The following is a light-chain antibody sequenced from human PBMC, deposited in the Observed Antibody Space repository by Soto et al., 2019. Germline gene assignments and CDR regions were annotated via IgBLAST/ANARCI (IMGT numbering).Light chain of an antibody. CDR3: QHYDNFMWT. J-gene: IGKJ1*01. CDR1: QDIKTS. Sequence: EIQMTQSPSSLSASVGDRVTFTCQASQDIKTSLNWYQQKPGKAPKLLIYDVSNLQTGVPSRFSGSRSGTDFTFTISNLQPEDTATYYCQHYDNFMWTFGHGTKVEVK. CDR2: DVS. V-gene: IGKV1-33*01.